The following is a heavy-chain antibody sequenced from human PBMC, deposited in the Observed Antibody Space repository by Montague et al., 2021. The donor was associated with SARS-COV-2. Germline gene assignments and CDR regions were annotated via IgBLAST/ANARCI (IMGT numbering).Heavy chain of an antibody. D-gene: IGHD3-9*01. CDR2: IYSNDDK. J-gene: IGHJ4*02. Sequence: PALVKPTQTLTLTCTFSGFSLSTPNVGVGWIRQPPGKALEWLALIYSNDDKRYSPSLQSRLTITKDTSKNQVVLSLTNVDPVDTATYYCAHLIRSYDIFTGSPFDYWGQGTQVTVSS. CDR1: GFSLSTPNVG. V-gene: IGHV2-5*01. CDR3: AHLIRSYDIFTGSPFDY.